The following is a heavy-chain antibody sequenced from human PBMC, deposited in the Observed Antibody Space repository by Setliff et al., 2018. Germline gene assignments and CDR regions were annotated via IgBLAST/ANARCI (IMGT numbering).Heavy chain of an antibody. D-gene: IGHD5-18*01. Sequence: SETLSLTCAVSGYSISSGYYWGWIRQPPGKGLEWIGSIYHSGSTYYNPSLKSRVTISVDTSKNQFSLKLNYVTAADTAVYYCARGKSVTASNWFDPWGQGTLVTVSS. V-gene: IGHV4-38-2*01. CDR2: IYHSGST. CDR1: GYSISSGYY. CDR3: ARGKSVTASNWFDP. J-gene: IGHJ5*02.